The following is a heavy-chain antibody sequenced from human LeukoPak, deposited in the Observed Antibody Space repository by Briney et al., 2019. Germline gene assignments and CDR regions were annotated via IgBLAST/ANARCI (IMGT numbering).Heavy chain of an antibody. CDR1: GFTFSSYV. J-gene: IGHJ4*02. CDR2: ISNDGSDK. Sequence: GGSLRLTCAASGFTFSSYVMHWVRQAPGKGLECVAVISNDGSDKYYADSVKGRFTISRDNSRNTLYLQMNSLRNEDTALYYCARDGGYSRGWTYGAGDYWGQGTLVTVSS. CDR3: ARDGGYSRGWTYGAGDY. D-gene: IGHD6-19*01. V-gene: IGHV3-30*04.